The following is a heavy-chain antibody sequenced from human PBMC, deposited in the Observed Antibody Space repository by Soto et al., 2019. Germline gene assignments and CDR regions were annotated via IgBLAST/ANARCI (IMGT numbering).Heavy chain of an antibody. CDR3: ASAPISGINVEGDWFDP. V-gene: IGHV3-48*03. CDR1: GFTFSSYE. CDR2: ISSSGSTI. J-gene: IGHJ5*02. D-gene: IGHD1-26*01. Sequence: GGSLRLSCAASGFTFSSYEMNWVRQAPGKGLEWVSYISSSGSTIYYADSVKGRFTISRDNAKNSLYLQMNSLRAEDTAVYYCASAPISGINVEGDWFDPWGQGTLVTVSS.